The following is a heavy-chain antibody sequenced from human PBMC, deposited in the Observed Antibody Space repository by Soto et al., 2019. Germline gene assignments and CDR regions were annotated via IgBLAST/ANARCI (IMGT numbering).Heavy chain of an antibody. Sequence: LSLTCTVSGGSISSSSYYWGWIRQPPGKGLEWIGSIYYSGSTYYNSSLKSRVTISVDTSKNQFSLKLSSVTAADTAVYYCASTGGSWVYYDFWSGYLLDYWGQGTLVPVSS. CDR1: GGSISSSSYY. J-gene: IGHJ4*02. D-gene: IGHD3-3*01. CDR2: IYYSGST. V-gene: IGHV4-39*01. CDR3: ASTGGSWVYYDFWSGYLLDY.